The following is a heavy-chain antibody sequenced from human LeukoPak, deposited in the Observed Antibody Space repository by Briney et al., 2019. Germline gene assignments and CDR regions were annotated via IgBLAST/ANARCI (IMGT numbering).Heavy chain of an antibody. J-gene: IGHJ6*04. CDR2: IKQDGSEK. CDR1: GFTFSSYW. V-gene: IGHV3-7*03. Sequence: GGSLRLSCAPSGFTFSSYWMSWVRQAPGKGLEWVANIKQDGSEKYYVDSVKGRFTISRDDAKNSLYPQMNSLRAEDTAVYYCARKAYGLDVWGKGTTVTVSS. CDR3: ARKAYGLDV.